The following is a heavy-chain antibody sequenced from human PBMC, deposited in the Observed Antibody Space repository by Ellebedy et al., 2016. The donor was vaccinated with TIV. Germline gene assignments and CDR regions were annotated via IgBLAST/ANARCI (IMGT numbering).Heavy chain of an antibody. CDR1: GNSFTSYW. D-gene: IGHD5-18*01. V-gene: IGHV5-51*01. J-gene: IGHJ4*02. Sequence: GESLKISCKGSGNSFTSYWIAWVRQMPGKGLEWMGIVYPGDSDTRYSPSFEGQVTMSADKSMSTVYLQWGSLTASDTAMYYCARVDTAMSLDYWGQGTLVTVSS. CDR3: ARVDTAMSLDY. CDR2: VYPGDSDT.